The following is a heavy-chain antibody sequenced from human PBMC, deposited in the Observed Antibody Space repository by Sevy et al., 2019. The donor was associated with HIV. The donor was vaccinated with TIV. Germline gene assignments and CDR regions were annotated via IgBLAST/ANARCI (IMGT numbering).Heavy chain of an antibody. CDR3: ARPYGSGSWEAFDI. D-gene: IGHD3-10*01. CDR2: ISFSSNYI. J-gene: IGHJ3*02. CDR1: GFTFNTYT. Sequence: GSLRLSCAASGFTFNTYTMNWVRQAPGKGLEWVSSISFSSNYIYYADSVKGRFTISRDNAQNSLYLQMNSLRAEDTAVYYCARPYGSGSWEAFDIWGQGTMVTVSS. V-gene: IGHV3-21*01.